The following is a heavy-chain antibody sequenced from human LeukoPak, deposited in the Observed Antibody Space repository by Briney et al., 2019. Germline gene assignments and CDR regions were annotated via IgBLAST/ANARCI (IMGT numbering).Heavy chain of an antibody. V-gene: IGHV3-74*01. CDR1: GFTFSSFW. CDR2: INSDGRNT. D-gene: IGHD6-13*01. J-gene: IGHJ4*02. Sequence: GGSLRLSCAASGFTFSSFWMHWVRQVPGKGLVWLARINSDGRNTNYADSVKGRFTISRDNAKNTLYLQMNSLRAEDTAVYYCAHISSSYYYFDSWGQGTLVTVSS. CDR3: AHISSSYYYFDS.